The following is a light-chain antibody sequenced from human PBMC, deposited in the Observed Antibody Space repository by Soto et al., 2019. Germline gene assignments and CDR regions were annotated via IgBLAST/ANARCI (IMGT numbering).Light chain of an antibody. J-gene: IGKJ1*01. CDR2: AAS. Sequence: IQMTQSPSSLSASVGDRVTITCRASQSISSYLNWYQQKPGKAPKLLIYAASSLQSGVPSRSSGSGSGTDFTLTISSLQPEDFATYYCQQSYSTLWTFGQGTKVDIK. V-gene: IGKV1-39*01. CDR3: QQSYSTLWT. CDR1: QSISSY.